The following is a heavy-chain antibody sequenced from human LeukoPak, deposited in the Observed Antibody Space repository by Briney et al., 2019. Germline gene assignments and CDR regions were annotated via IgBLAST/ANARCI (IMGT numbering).Heavy chain of an antibody. CDR1: GFTFSSYA. Sequence: GGSLRLSCAASGFTFSSYAMGWVRQAPGKGLEWVSAISGSGGSTYYADSVKGRFTISRDNSKNTLYLQMNSLRAEDTAVYYCAKNTYYDFWSGYYEDYWGQGTLVTVSS. D-gene: IGHD3-3*01. CDR3: AKNTYYDFWSGYYEDY. V-gene: IGHV3-23*01. J-gene: IGHJ4*02. CDR2: ISGSGGST.